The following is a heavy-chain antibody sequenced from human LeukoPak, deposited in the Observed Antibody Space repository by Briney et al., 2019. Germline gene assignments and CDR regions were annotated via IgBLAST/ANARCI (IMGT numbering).Heavy chain of an antibody. D-gene: IGHD3-10*01. J-gene: IGHJ6*03. Sequence: GGSLRPSCAASGFTVSSNYMSWVRQAPGKGLEWVSVIYSGGSTYYADSVKGRFTISRDNSKNTLYLQMNSLRAEDTAVYYCASGSGSYPTPYYYMDVWGTGTTVTVSS. V-gene: IGHV3-53*01. CDR1: GFTVSSNY. CDR3: ASGSGSYPTPYYYMDV. CDR2: IYSGGST.